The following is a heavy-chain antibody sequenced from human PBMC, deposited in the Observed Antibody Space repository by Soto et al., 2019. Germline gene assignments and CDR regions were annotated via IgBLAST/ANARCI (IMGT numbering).Heavy chain of an antibody. CDR3: ASXRVQSYSNSSGSFAFDI. V-gene: IGHV3-23*01. CDR2: LNGRGSGT. J-gene: IGHJ3*02. CDR1: GFDFSMSA. Sequence: GGSLRLSCAASGFDFSMSAMAWVRQAPGKGLEWVSALNGRGSGTYYADSVKGRFTISRDPSEDILYLQMSGLRAEDTAVYYCASXRVQSYSNSSGSFAFDIWGPGTMVTVSS. D-gene: IGHD3-22*01.